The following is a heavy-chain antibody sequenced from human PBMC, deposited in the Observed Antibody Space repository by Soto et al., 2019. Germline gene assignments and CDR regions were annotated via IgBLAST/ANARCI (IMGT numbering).Heavy chain of an antibody. CDR2: ITYSGSP. CDR1: GGSISRGDHS. D-gene: IGHD1-1*01. V-gene: IGHV4-30-4*01. CDR3: ARGRQLFDY. Sequence: QVQLQESGPGLVKPSQTLSLTCSVSGGSISRGDHSWTWIRQPPGKGLEWIGSITYSGSPYYIPSLKSRVNMSVDTSKNQFSLKLTSVTAADTAVYFCARGRQLFDYWGRGTLVTVSS. J-gene: IGHJ4*02.